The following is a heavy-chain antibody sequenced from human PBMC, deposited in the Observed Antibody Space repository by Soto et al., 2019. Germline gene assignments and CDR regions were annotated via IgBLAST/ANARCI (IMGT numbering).Heavy chain of an antibody. CDR1: GFSLSNARMG. CDR2: IFSNDEK. V-gene: IGHV2-26*01. J-gene: IGHJ5*02. D-gene: IGHD6-19*01. CDR3: ARIVINEYSSGWDNWFDP. Sequence: QVTLKESGPVLVKRTETLTLTCTVSGFSLSNARMGVSWIRQPPGKALEWLAHIFSNDEKSYSTSLKSRLTISKDTSKSQVVLTMTNMDPVDTATYYCARIVINEYSSGWDNWFDPWGQGTLVTVSS.